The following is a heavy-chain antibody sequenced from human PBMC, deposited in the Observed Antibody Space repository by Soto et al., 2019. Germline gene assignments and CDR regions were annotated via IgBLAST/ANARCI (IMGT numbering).Heavy chain of an antibody. J-gene: IGHJ3*02. CDR3: ARVRALGYCSSTSCYENNDAFDI. Sequence: PSETLSLTCTVSGGSISSYYWSWIRQPPGKGLEWIGYIYYSGSTNYNPSLKSRVTISVDTSKNQFSLKLSSVTAADTAVYYGARVRALGYCSSTSCYENNDAFDIWGQGTMVTVSS. CDR1: GGSISSYY. V-gene: IGHV4-59*01. CDR2: IYYSGST. D-gene: IGHD2-2*01.